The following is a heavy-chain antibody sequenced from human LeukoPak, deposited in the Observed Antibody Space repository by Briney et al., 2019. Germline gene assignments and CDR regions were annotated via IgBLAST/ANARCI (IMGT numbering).Heavy chain of an antibody. CDR3: AREKSYYYGSGSYYNAARENWFDP. CDR1: GFTFSSYA. J-gene: IGHJ5*02. V-gene: IGHV3-64*01. D-gene: IGHD3-10*01. Sequence: PGGSLRLSCAASGFTFSSYAMHWVRQAPGKGLEYVSAISSNGGSTYYANSVKGRLTISRDNSKNTLYLQMGSLRAEDMAVYYCAREKSYYYGSGSYYNAARENWFDPWGQGTLVTVSS. CDR2: ISSNGGST.